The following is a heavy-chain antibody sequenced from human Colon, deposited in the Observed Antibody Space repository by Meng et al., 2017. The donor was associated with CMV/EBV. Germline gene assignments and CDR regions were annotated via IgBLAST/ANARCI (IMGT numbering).Heavy chain of an antibody. Sequence: GGSLRLSCAASGFTFNSYGMTWVRQAPGKGLEWLAYITSHSGIIYYADSVKDRFTVSRDNAKNTLYLQMNSLRADDTAVYYCAKDYRANNLNYGMDVWGQGTTVTSP. CDR2: ITSHSGII. CDR1: GFTFNSYG. D-gene: IGHD1-1*01. CDR3: AKDYRANNLNYGMDV. J-gene: IGHJ6*02. V-gene: IGHV3-48*04.